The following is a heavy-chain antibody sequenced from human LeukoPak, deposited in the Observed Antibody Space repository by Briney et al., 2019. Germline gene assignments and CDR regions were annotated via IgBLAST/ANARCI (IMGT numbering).Heavy chain of an antibody. Sequence: GRSLRLSCAASGFTFSSYGMHLVRQAPGKGLEWVAVISYDGSNKYYADSVKGRFTISRDNSKNTLYLQMNSLRAEDTAVYYCAKLSTTMIVVAYFDYWGQGTLVTVSS. V-gene: IGHV3-30*18. CDR2: ISYDGSNK. CDR3: AKLSTTMIVVAYFDY. CDR1: GFTFSSYG. J-gene: IGHJ4*02. D-gene: IGHD3-22*01.